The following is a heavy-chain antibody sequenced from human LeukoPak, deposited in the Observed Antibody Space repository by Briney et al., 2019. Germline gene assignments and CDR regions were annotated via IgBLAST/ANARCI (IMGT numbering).Heavy chain of an antibody. V-gene: IGHV1-46*01. J-gene: IGHJ4*02. D-gene: IGHD3-22*01. CDR2: INPSGGST. CDR3: ARGSTYYYDSSGYYPG. CDR1: GYTFTGYY. Sequence: ASVKVSCKASGYTFTGYYMHWVRQAPGQGLEWMGIINPSGGSTSYAQKFQGRVTMTRDTSTSTVYMELSSLRSEDTAVYYCARGSTYYYDSSGYYPGWGQGTLVTVSS.